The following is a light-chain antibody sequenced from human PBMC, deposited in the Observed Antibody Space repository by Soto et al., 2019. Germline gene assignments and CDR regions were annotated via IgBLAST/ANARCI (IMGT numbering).Light chain of an antibody. CDR3: QQTDSFPLS. CDR2: AAS. J-gene: IGKJ4*01. CDR1: QGIRNW. Sequence: DIQMTQSPSSVAASIGDRVTITCRASQGIRNWLAWYQQTPGKAPELLIFAASSMQSGVPSRFSGRGSGTELTLTIDSLQPEDFATYYCQQTDSFPLSFGGGTKVDIK. V-gene: IGKV1D-12*01.